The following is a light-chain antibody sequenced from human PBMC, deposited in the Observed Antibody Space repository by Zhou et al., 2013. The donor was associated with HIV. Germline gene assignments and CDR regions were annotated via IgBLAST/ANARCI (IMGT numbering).Light chain of an antibody. Sequence: DIQMTQSPSTLSASVGDRVTITCRASQSISSWLAWYQQKPGKAPKLLIYKASSLESGVPSRFSGSGSGTEFTLTISCLQSEDFATYYCQQYYDYLWTFGHGTKV. CDR3: QQYYDYLWT. J-gene: IGKJ1*01. V-gene: IGKV1-5*03. CDR2: KAS. CDR1: QSISSW.